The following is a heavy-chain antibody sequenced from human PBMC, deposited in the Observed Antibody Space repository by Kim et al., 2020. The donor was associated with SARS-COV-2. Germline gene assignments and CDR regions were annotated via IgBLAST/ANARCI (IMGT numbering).Heavy chain of an antibody. CDR1: GLSFSDHY. V-gene: IGHV3-11*01. J-gene: IGHJ3*02. D-gene: IGHD2-15*01. CDR2: IRSDSGRI. CDR3: ARSVEEAAGALDI. Sequence: GGSLRLSCAASGLSFSDHYMTWIRQAPGKGLEWISYIRSDSGRIYYADSVKGRFTISRDNAKSSLFLQMNSLRAEDTAVYYCARSVEEAAGALDIWGQGT.